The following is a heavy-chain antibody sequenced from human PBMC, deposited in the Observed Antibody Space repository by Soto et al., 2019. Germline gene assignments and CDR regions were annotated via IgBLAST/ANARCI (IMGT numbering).Heavy chain of an antibody. V-gene: IGHV3-23*01. CDR2: ISASGGSP. CDR3: AKARCITTNCYVPDY. CDR1: GFTFSTYT. Sequence: GGSLRLSCVASGFTFSTYTMSWVRQAPGKGLEWVSVISASGGSPSYADSVQGRFSISRDNAKNTLYLQMNSQRGEDTFMYYCAKARCITTNCYVPDYWGQGTMVTVSS. J-gene: IGHJ4*02. D-gene: IGHD3-10*01.